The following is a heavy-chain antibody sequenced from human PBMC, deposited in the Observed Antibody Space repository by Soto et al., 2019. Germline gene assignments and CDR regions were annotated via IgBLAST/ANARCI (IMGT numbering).Heavy chain of an antibody. CDR2: INPYXXNX. V-gene: IGHV1-18*04. D-gene: IGHD3-16*01. CDR1: GYTCTNDG. J-gene: IGHJ3*02. CDR3: ARDRVAGIWGDAFDI. Sequence: ASLKVSYKPSGYTCTNDGINLVRQAPGQGLEWMGWINPYXXNXXXXXKXXGRVTMTTDTSTSTAYMDLRSLTSDDTAVYYCARDRVAGIWGDAFDIWGQGTMVT.